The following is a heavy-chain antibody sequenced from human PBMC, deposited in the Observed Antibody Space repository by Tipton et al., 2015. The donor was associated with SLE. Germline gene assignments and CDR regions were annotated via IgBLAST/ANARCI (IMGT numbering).Heavy chain of an antibody. Sequence: LRLSCTVSGGSISSGDYYWSWIRQPPGKGLEWIGYIYYSGSTYYNPSLKSRVTISVDTSKNQFSLKLSSVTAADTAVYYCARGGGSGWYYFDYWGQGTLVTVSS. CDR3: ARGGGSGWYYFDY. CDR1: GGSISSGDYY. J-gene: IGHJ4*02. CDR2: IYYSGST. V-gene: IGHV4-30-4*01. D-gene: IGHD6-19*01.